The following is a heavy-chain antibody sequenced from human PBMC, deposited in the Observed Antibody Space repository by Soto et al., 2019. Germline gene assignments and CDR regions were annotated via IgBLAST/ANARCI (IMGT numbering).Heavy chain of an antibody. J-gene: IGHJ4*01. Sequence: QVQLVQSGAEVKKPGSSVNVSCKASGGTFNNHLISWVRQAPGQGLEWMGTIIPVFGTLNYAQKLQGRVTLSADRSTSTAYMELSSLRSDDTAVYYCASGSLYGSGSYPVDYWGQGTLVTVSS. D-gene: IGHD3-10*01. CDR2: IIPVFGTL. V-gene: IGHV1-69*08. CDR3: ASGSLYGSGSYPVDY. CDR1: GGTFNNHL.